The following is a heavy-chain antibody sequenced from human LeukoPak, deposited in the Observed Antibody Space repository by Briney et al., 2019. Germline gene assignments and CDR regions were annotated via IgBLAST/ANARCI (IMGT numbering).Heavy chain of an antibody. CDR3: ARGPPGSSSSDY. V-gene: IGHV1-8*01. CDR2: MNPNSGDT. J-gene: IGHJ4*02. D-gene: IGHD6-13*01. Sequence: ASVKVSCKASGYTFSSYDINRVRQATGQGLEWIGWMNPNSGDTGYAQKFQDRVTMTRNTSINTAYMELSSLRSEDTGVYYCARGPPGSSSSDYWGQGTLVTVS. CDR1: GYTFSSYD.